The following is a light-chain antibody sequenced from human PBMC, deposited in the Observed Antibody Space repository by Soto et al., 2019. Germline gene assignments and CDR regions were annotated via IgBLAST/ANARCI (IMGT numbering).Light chain of an antibody. CDR1: QSIRSH. CDR3: QQSYNPPYT. CDR2: AAS. V-gene: IGKV1-39*01. J-gene: IGKJ2*01. Sequence: DIQMTQSPSSLSASVRDRVTITCRASQSIRSHLNWYQETPGKAPKLLIYAASSLQSGVTSRFSGTGSVTDFTLTISSLQPEDFATYYCQQSYNPPYTFGQGTKLEIK.